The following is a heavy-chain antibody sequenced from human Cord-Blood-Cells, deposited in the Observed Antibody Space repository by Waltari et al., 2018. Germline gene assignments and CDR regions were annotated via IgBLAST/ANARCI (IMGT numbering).Heavy chain of an antibody. CDR2: IYYSGST. CDR1: GGSISSSSYY. D-gene: IGHD2-8*01. J-gene: IGHJ5*02. V-gene: IGHV4-39*01. CDR3: ARRLQYMYVPYNWFDP. Sequence: QLQLQESGPGLVKPSETLSLTCTVPGGSISSSSYYCGWIRKPPGKWLEWIGSIYYSGSTYYIPSHKSRVTISVDTSKNQFSLKLSSVTAADTAVYYCARRLQYMYVPYNWFDPWGQGTLVTVSS.